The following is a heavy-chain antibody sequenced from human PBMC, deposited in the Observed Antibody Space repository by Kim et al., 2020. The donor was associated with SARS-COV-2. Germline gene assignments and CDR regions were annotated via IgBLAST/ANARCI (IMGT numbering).Heavy chain of an antibody. CDR1: GFTFSPYG. CDR3: AKDGDVYNWGYFDS. CDR2: ISSDGSSK. Sequence: GGSLRLSCAASGFTFSPYGMHWVRQAPGKGLEWVAVISSDGSSKYYPDSVKGRFTISRDNSKNTLYLQMNSLRDEDTAIYYCAKDGDVYNWGYFDSWGQGTLVTVSS. D-gene: IGHD1-1*01. V-gene: IGHV3-30*18. J-gene: IGHJ4*02.